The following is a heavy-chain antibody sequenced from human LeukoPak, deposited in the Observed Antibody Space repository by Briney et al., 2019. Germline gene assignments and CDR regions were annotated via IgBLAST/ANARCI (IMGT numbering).Heavy chain of an antibody. CDR2: ISSSSSYI. Sequence: GGSLRLSCAASGFTFSSYSMNWVRQAPGKGLEWVSSISSSSSYIYYADLVKGRFTISRDNAKNSLYLQMNSLRAEDTAVYYCARAFGPDIVVVPAAAWGQGTLVTVSS. V-gene: IGHV3-21*01. D-gene: IGHD2-2*01. CDR1: GFTFSSYS. J-gene: IGHJ4*02. CDR3: ARAFGPDIVVVPAAA.